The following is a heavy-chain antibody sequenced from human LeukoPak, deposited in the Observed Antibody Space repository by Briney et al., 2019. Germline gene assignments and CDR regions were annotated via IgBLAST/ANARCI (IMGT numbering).Heavy chain of an antibody. CDR3: ARASTTVPNLLDH. D-gene: IGHD4-17*01. V-gene: IGHV3-74*01. J-gene: IGHJ4*02. Sequence: GGSLRLSCAASGFTFSTYWMHWVRQAPRKGLVWVARTKGDGSSTIYADSAKGRFTISRDNSKNTLYLQTSSLRVEDTAVYYCARASTTVPNLLDHWGRGTLVTVSS. CDR2: TKGDGSST. CDR1: GFTFSTYW.